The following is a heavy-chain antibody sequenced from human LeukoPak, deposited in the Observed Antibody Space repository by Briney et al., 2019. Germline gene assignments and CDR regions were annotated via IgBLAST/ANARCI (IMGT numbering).Heavy chain of an antibody. CDR1: GFTFSSYG. CDR2: IWDDGTIK. V-gene: IGHV3-33*08. J-gene: IGHJ4*02. CDR3: ARDRERLADY. D-gene: IGHD6-19*01. Sequence: PGGSLRLSRAASGFTFSSYGMHWVRQAPGKGLEWVAAIWDDGTIKKYADSVKGRFTISRDNSKNTLYLQMNSLRAEDTAVYYCARDRERLADYWGQGTLVTVSS.